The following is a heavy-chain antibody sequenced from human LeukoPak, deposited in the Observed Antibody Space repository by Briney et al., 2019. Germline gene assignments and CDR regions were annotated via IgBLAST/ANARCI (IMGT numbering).Heavy chain of an antibody. J-gene: IGHJ6*03. CDR2: ISSSTSTI. D-gene: IGHD3-9*01. CDR1: GFTFSSYS. Sequence: PGGSLRLSCAASGFTFSSYSMNWVRQAPGKGLEWVSYISSSTSTIYYADSVKGRFTISRDNAKNSLYLQMNSLRAEDTAVYYCARDRVLRYFDWLLSSGDYYYYMDVWGKGTTVTISS. V-gene: IGHV3-48*01. CDR3: ARDRVLRYFDWLLSSGDYYYYMDV.